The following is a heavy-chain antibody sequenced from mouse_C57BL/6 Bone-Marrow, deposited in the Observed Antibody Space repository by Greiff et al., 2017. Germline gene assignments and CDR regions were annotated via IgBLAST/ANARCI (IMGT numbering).Heavy chain of an antibody. D-gene: IGHD2-1*01. V-gene: IGHV1-19*01. Sequence: EVQLQQSGPVLVKPGASVKMSCKASGYTFTDYYMNWVKQSHGKSLEWIGVINPYNGGTSYNQKFKGKATLTVDKSSSTAYMELNSLTSEDAAVYYCARSGPRGGNYGWYFDVWGTGTTVTVSS. CDR3: ARSGPRGGNYGWYFDV. CDR1: GYTFTDYY. CDR2: INPYNGGT. J-gene: IGHJ1*03.